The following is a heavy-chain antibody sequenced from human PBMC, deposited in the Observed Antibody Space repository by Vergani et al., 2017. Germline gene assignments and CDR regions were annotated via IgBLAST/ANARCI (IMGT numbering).Heavy chain of an antibody. J-gene: IGHJ1*01. CDR2: ISYDGTQK. D-gene: IGHD1-1*01. CDR3: ATTSCGTPGCQTGYFRE. Sequence: QVHLVESGGGVVQPGRSLRLSCVVSGCTSSYYGMHWVRQAPGKGLEWVAVISYDGTQKYYADSVKGRFTISRDNSKSTLYLQMNSLRTEDTAVYYCATTSCGTPGCQTGYFREGGQGTLVTVSA. V-gene: IGHV3-30*03. CDR1: GCTSSYYG.